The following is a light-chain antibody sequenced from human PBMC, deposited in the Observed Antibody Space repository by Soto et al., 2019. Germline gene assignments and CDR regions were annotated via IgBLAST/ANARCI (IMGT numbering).Light chain of an antibody. CDR1: SSDVGGYNY. J-gene: IGLJ2*01. CDR3: SSYAGSNTVV. V-gene: IGLV2-8*01. Sequence: QSALTQPPSASGSPGQSVTISCTGTSSDVGGYNYVSWYQQHPGKAPKLIIFEVTKRPSGVPDRFSGSKSGNTASLTVSGLQAEDEADYYCSSYAGSNTVVFGGRTKLTVL. CDR2: EVT.